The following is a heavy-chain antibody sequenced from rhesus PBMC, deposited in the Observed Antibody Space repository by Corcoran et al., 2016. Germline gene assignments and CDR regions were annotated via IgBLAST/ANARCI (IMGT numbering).Heavy chain of an antibody. D-gene: IGHD4-23*01. V-gene: IGHV4-106*01. Sequence: QVQLQESGPGLVKPSATLSLTCAVSGGSISDDYYWSCIRQPPGQGLEWIGYIYGSGGGTNYNPSLKNRVTISIDTSKNQFSLKLSSVTAADTAVYYCASLLRNTVTPFDYWGQGVLVTVSS. CDR3: ASLLRNTVTPFDY. J-gene: IGHJ4*01. CDR1: GGSISDDYY. CDR2: IYGSGGGT.